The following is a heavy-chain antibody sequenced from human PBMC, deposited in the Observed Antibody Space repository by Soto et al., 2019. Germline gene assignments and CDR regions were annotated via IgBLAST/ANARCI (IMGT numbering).Heavy chain of an antibody. Sequence: QVQLQESGPGLVKPSESLSLTCSVSGAPIRSHYWSWIRQPPGKGLEWIGYIYYSGRATYNPALKSRVTISVDTSKNQFSLNLTSVTAEDTAIYYCARQGWLPGWFDPWGQGTLVTVSS. CDR2: IYYSGRA. CDR1: GAPIRSHY. V-gene: IGHV4-59*08. J-gene: IGHJ5*02. D-gene: IGHD5-12*01. CDR3: ARQGWLPGWFDP.